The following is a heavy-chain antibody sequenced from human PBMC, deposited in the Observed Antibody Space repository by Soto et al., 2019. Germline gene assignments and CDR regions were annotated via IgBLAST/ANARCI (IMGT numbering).Heavy chain of an antibody. J-gene: IGHJ6*04. V-gene: IGHV4-59*08. D-gene: IGHD2-2*01. CDR1: CCPLSSCS. CDR3: ARHGPYCSSTSCSYGDV. Sequence: SASLFVISPFSCCPLSSCSWICILQPPGKGQEWIGYIYYSGSTNYNPSLKSRVTISVDTSQNQFSLKLSSVTAADTAVYYCARHGPYCSSTSCSYGDVWGKGTTVTVSS. CDR2: IYYSGST.